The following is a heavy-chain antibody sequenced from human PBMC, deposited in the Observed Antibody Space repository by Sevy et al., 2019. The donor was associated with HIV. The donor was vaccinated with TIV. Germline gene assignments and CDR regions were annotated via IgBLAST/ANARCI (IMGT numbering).Heavy chain of an antibody. CDR2: VSYDGGNR. CDR3: AKDAGGCSGGNCYWATNYYGMDV. V-gene: IGHV3-30*18. D-gene: IGHD2-15*01. Sequence: GGSLRLSCAASAFTFSTYAMHWVRQAPGKGLEWVAVVSYDGGNRHYADSVKGRFTISRDNSKNTLYLQMNSLRGEDTAVYYCAKDAGGCSGGNCYWATNYYGMDVWGQGTTVTV. CDR1: AFTFSTYA. J-gene: IGHJ6*02.